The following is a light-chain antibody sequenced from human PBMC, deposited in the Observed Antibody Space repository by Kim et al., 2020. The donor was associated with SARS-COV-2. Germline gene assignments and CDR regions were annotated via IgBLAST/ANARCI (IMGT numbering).Light chain of an antibody. CDR2: DVS. Sequence: GQAITISCTGTSSDIGSYNYVFWNQQHPGKAPKLLIYDVSKWPSGISNRFSGSKSGNTASLTISGLQAEDEADYYCTSYTSSSTYVFGTGTKVTVL. CDR3: TSYTSSSTYV. V-gene: IGLV2-14*03. J-gene: IGLJ1*01. CDR1: SSDIGSYNY.